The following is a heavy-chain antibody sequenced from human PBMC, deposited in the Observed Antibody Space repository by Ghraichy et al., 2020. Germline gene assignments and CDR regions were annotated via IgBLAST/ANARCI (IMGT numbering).Heavy chain of an antibody. V-gene: IGHV4-59*01. CDR2: IFHSGNT. J-gene: IGHJ5*02. Sequence: SETLSLTCTVSGGSIDSNYWSWIRQPPGKGLEWIGYIFHSGNTNYNPSLKSRVTISVDTSKKWFSLRLSSVTAADTAVYYCARVDEYCSGGICHFFWFEPWGQGTPVTVSS. CDR3: ARVDEYCSGGICHFFWFEP. CDR1: GGSIDSNY. D-gene: IGHD2-15*01.